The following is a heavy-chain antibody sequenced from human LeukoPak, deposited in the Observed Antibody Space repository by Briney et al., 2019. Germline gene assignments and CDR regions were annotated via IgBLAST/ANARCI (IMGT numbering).Heavy chain of an antibody. CDR2: IYTSGST. J-gene: IGHJ4*02. Sequence: TLSLTCTVSGGSISSGSYYWSWIRQPAGKGLEWIGRIYTSGSTNYNPSLKSRVTISVDTSKNQFSLKLSSVTAADTAVYYCARSGGYSNYAFDYWGQGTLVTVSS. CDR1: GGSISSGSYY. D-gene: IGHD4-11*01. CDR3: ARSGGYSNYAFDY. V-gene: IGHV4-61*02.